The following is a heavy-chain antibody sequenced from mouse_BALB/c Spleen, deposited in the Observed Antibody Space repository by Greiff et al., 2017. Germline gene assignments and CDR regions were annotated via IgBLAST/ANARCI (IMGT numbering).Heavy chain of an antibody. D-gene: IGHD2-12*01. Sequence: EVKLMESGGGLVQPGGSLRLSCATSGFTFTDYYMSWVRQPPGKALEWLGFIRNKANGYTTEYSASVKGRFTISRDNSQSILYLQMNTLRAEDSATYYCARVLYAFAYWGQGTLVTVSA. J-gene: IGHJ3*01. CDR3: ARVLYAFAY. CDR1: GFTFTDYY. CDR2: IRNKANGYTT. V-gene: IGHV7-3*02.